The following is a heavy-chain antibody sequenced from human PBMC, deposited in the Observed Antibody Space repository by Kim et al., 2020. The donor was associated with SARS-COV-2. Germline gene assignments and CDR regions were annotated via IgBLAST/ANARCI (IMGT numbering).Heavy chain of an antibody. J-gene: IGHJ4*02. CDR1: GFTFSSYA. D-gene: IGHD3-3*01. CDR2: ISGSGGST. V-gene: IGHV3-23*01. Sequence: GGSLRLSCAASGFTFSSYAMSWVRQAPGKGLEWVSAISGSGGSTYYADSVKGRFTISRDNSKNTLYLQMNSLRAEDTAVYYCAKGRWLEKYYDFWSRWPKTLGYWGQGTLVTVSS. CDR3: AKGRWLEKYYDFWSRWPKTLGY.